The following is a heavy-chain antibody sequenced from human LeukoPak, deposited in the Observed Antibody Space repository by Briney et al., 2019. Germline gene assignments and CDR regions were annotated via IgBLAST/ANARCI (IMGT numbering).Heavy chain of an antibody. D-gene: IGHD2-2*01. CDR3: ARDLEGYCSSTSCRDDAFDI. J-gene: IGHJ3*02. Sequence: GGSLRLPCAASGFTFSSYGMHWVRQAPGKGLEWVAVIWYDGSNKYYADSVKGRFTISRDNSKNTLYLQMNSLRAEDTAVYYCARDLEGYCSSTSCRDDAFDIWGQGTMVTVSS. CDR2: IWYDGSNK. V-gene: IGHV3-33*01. CDR1: GFTFSSYG.